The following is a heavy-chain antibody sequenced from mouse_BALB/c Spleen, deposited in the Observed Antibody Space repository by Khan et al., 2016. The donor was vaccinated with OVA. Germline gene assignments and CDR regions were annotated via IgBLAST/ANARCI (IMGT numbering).Heavy chain of an antibody. CDR1: GYTFTDYA. V-gene: IGHV1S137*01. Sequence: QVQLQQSGPELVRPGVSVKISCKGSGYTFTDYAMHWVKQSHAKSLEWIGVISTHYGNVDSNQTFKGKATMTVDKSSNTAFMEIARFTSEDPASDYCSRGGGNDRFAYWGQGTLVTVSA. CDR3: SRGGGNDRFAY. CDR2: ISTHYGNV. D-gene: IGHD2-2*01. J-gene: IGHJ3*01.